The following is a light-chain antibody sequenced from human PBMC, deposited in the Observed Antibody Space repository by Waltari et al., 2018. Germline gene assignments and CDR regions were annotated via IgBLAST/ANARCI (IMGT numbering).Light chain of an antibody. CDR3: AVWDNSLSVQWV. J-gene: IGLJ3*02. CDR2: RND. Sequence: QSLLTQPPSASGTPGQRVIISCYGSSSNIGTNYVYWYQHVPGRAPKLLIYRNDQRPSGVPDRFSGSKSGTSASLAISGLRSEDEADYYCAVWDNSLSVQWVFGGGTKLTVL. V-gene: IGLV1-47*01. CDR1: SSNIGTNY.